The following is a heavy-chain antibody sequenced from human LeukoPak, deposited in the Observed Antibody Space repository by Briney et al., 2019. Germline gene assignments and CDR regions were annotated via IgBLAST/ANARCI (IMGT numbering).Heavy chain of an antibody. CDR3: ARVGSPGYCSSTSCFQDY. CDR2: IAYDGGTK. V-gene: IGHV3-30-3*01. CDR1: GFTFSSYA. Sequence: GGSLRLSGAASGFTFSSYAMHWVRQAPGKGLEWVAVIAYDGGTKYYADSVKGRFTISRDNSKNTLYLEMNSLRAEDAAVYYCARVGSPGYCSSTSCFQDYWGQGTLVTVSS. D-gene: IGHD2-2*01. J-gene: IGHJ4*02.